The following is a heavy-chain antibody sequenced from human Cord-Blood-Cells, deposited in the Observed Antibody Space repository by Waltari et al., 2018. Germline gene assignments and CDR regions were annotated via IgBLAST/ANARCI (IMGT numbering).Heavy chain of an antibody. D-gene: IGHD6-13*01. CDR2: INHSGST. CDR1: GGSFSGYY. Sequence: QVQLQQWGAGLLKPSETLSLTCAVYGGSFSGYYWSWIRQPPGKGLEWIGEINHSGSTNHTPSLKSRVTISVDTSKNQFSLKLSSVTAADTAVYYCARGWGIAAAGTGDYWGQGTLVTVSS. V-gene: IGHV4-34*01. CDR3: ARGWGIAAAGTGDY. J-gene: IGHJ4*02.